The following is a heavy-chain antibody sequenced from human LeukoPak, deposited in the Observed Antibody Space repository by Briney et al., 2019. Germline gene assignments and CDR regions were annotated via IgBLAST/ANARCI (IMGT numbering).Heavy chain of an antibody. Sequence: GGSLRLSCAASGFTFSSYSMNWVRQAPGKGLEWVSYISSSSSTTYYADSVKGRFTISRDNAKNSLYLQMNSLRAEDTAVYYCARVGSRVAAADPWGQGTLVTVSS. V-gene: IGHV3-48*04. CDR1: GFTFSSYS. CDR2: ISSSSSTT. D-gene: IGHD6-13*01. CDR3: ARVGSRVAAADP. J-gene: IGHJ5*02.